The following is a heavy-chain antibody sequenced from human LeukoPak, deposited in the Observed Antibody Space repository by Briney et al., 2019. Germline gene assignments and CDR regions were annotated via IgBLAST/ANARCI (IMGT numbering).Heavy chain of an antibody. CDR3: ARGAVIAVAGTEGLF. V-gene: IGHV4-39*07. CDR1: GGSISSSSYY. J-gene: IGHJ3*01. Sequence: PSETLSLTCTVSGGSISSSSYYWGWIRQPPGKGLEWIGSIYYSGSTYYNPSLKSRVTISVDTSKNQFSLKLSSVTAADTAVYYCARGAVIAVAGTEGLFWGQGTMVTVSS. D-gene: IGHD6-19*01. CDR2: IYYSGST.